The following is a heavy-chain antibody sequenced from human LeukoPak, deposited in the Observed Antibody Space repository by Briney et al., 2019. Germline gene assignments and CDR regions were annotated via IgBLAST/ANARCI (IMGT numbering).Heavy chain of an antibody. V-gene: IGHV3-33*01. CDR3: ARDPGVRWLVGFDY. CDR1: GFTFSNYG. D-gene: IGHD6-19*01. CDR2: IWSNGKTK. Sequence: GGSLRLSCAASGFTFSNYGMHWVRQAPGKGLERVAVIWSNGKTKYYEDSVKGRFTISRDNSKNTLYLQMNSLRAEDTAVYYCARDPGVRWLVGFDYWGQGTLVTVSS. J-gene: IGHJ4*02.